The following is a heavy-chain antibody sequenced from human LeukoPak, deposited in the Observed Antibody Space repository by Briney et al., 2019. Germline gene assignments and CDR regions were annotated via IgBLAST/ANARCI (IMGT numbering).Heavy chain of an antibody. CDR3: ASGGSLDYYYGMDV. D-gene: IGHD3-16*01. CDR2: INPNSGGT. Sequence: SVMVSCKASGYTFTGYYMHWVRQAPGQGLEWTGWINPNSGGTNYAQKFQGRVTMTRDTSISTAYMELSRLRSDDTAVYYCASGGSLDYYYGMDVWGQGTTVTVSS. V-gene: IGHV1-2*02. J-gene: IGHJ6*02. CDR1: GYTFTGYY.